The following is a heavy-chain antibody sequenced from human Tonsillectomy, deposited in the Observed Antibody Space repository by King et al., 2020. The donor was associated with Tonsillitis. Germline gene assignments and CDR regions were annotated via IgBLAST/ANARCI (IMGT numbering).Heavy chain of an antibody. D-gene: IGHD1-26*01. CDR3: ARAEWSDYYYYGMDV. V-gene: IGHV3-48*01. CDR2: ITTSGSTI. Sequence: VQLVESGGGLVQPGGSLRLSCAASGFTFSSYSMNWVRQAPGKGLEWVSYITTSGSTIYNADSVKGRFTISRDNAKNSLYLQVNSLRAEDTAVYYCARAEWSDYYYYGMDVWGQGTTVTVSS. J-gene: IGHJ6*02. CDR1: GFTFSSYS.